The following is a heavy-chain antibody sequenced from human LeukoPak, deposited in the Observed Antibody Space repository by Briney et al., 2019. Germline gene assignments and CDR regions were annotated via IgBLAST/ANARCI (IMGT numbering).Heavy chain of an antibody. CDR3: AKVWRGNYYDY. Sequence: GGSLRLSCAASGFTFSNYGMAWVRQAPGKGLEWVSGISDTGNSAYYADSVRGRFTISRDSSKNTLYLQMNSLRAEDTAVYYCAKVWRGNYYDYWGQGTLVTVSS. CDR2: ISDTGNSA. V-gene: IGHV3-23*01. CDR1: GFTFSNYG. D-gene: IGHD3-22*01. J-gene: IGHJ4*02.